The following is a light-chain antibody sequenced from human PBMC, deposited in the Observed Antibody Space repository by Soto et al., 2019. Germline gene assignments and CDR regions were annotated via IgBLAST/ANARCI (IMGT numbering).Light chain of an antibody. Sequence: DIQMTQSPSTLSVSVIDRVTITCLASQTISSWLAWYQQKPGKAPKLLIYKASTLKSGVPSRFSGSGSGTEFTLTISSLQPGDLATYYCQHYSAFSVTFGQGTKVDIK. CDR1: QTISSW. CDR2: KAS. V-gene: IGKV1-5*03. J-gene: IGKJ1*01. CDR3: QHYSAFSVT.